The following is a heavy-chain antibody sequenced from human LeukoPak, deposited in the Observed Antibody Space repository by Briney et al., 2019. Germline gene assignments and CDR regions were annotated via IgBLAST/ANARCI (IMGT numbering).Heavy chain of an antibody. CDR1: GGSFSGKY. J-gene: IGHJ4*02. CDR2: ITYSGSI. V-gene: IGHV4-34*01. CDR3: ARDLMT. Sequence: SETLSLTCAVYGGSFSGKYWTWLRQPPGKGLEWIGEITYSGSIYYKPSLKSRVTISVDTSKNQFSLKLNSVTAADTAMYYCARDLMTWGQGTLVAVSS.